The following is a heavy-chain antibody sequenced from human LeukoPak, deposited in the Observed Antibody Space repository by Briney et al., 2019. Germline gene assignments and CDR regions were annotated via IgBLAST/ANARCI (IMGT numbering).Heavy chain of an antibody. CDR3: AREWEWELLYDY. J-gene: IGHJ4*02. CDR1: GGSISSGDYY. D-gene: IGHD1-26*01. CDR2: IYYSGST. V-gene: IGHV4-30-4*08. Sequence: PSGTLSLTCTVSGGSISSGDYYWSWIRQPPGKGLEWIGYIYYSGSTYYNPSLKSRVTISVDTSKNQFSLKLSSVTAADTAVYYCAREWEWELLYDYWGQGTLVTVSS.